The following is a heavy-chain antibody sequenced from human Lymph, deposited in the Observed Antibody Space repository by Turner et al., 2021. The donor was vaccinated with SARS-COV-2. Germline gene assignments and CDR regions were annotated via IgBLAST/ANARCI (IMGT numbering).Heavy chain of an antibody. CDR1: GVTFSSYS. D-gene: IGHD2-2*01. V-gene: IGHV1-69*01. CDR3: ERAEFDIVVAPVASCYYYGIDV. Sequence: QVQLVQAGAGMRKPGSSVNVACHAAGVTFSSYSINWVRQAPGQGLEWTGGSILNCGTANDAQKFQGSVTITAHESTSTADMALRSLGSEDTAVYYCERAEFDIVVAPVASCYYYGIDVWGQGTMVTVSS. CDR2: SILNCGTA. J-gene: IGHJ6*02.